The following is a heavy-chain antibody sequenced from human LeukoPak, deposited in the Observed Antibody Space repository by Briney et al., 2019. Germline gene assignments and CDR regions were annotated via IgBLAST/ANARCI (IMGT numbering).Heavy chain of an antibody. CDR2: ISSSSSYI. V-gene: IGHV3-21*01. J-gene: IGHJ4*02. D-gene: IGHD6-19*01. Sequence: PGGSLRLSCAASGFTFSSYSMNWVRQAPGKGLEWVSSISSSSSYIYYADSVKGRFTISRDNAKNSLYLHMNSLRAGDTAVYYCARDGPTGYSSGWDFDYWGQGTLVTVSS. CDR3: ARDGPTGYSSGWDFDY. CDR1: GFTFSSYS.